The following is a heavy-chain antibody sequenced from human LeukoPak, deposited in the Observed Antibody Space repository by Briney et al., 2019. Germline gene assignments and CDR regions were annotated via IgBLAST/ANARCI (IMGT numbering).Heavy chain of an antibody. CDR2: IRYDGSNK. V-gene: IGHV3-30*02. J-gene: IGHJ3*02. CDR1: GFTFSSYS. CDR3: AKEYYDILTGDLDAFDI. Sequence: GGSLRLSCAASGFTFSSYSMNWVRQAPGKGLEWVAFIRYDGSNKYYADSVKGRFTISRDNSKNTLYLQMNSLRAEDTAVYYCAKEYYDILTGDLDAFDIWGQGTMVTVSS. D-gene: IGHD3-9*01.